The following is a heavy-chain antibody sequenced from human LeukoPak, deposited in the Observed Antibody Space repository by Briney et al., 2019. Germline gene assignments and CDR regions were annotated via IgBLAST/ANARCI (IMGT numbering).Heavy chain of an antibody. Sequence: ASVKVSCKASGYTFTGYYMHWVRQAPGQGLEWMGRINPNSGGTNYAQKFQGRVTMTRDTSISTAYMELSRLRSDDTAVYYCARACPREPYSSGWYVDYWGQGTLVTVSS. CDR1: GYTFTGYY. D-gene: IGHD6-19*01. J-gene: IGHJ4*02. V-gene: IGHV1-2*06. CDR3: ARACPREPYSSGWYVDY. CDR2: INPNSGGT.